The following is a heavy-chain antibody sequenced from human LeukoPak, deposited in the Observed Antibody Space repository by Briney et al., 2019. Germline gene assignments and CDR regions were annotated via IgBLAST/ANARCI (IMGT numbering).Heavy chain of an antibody. CDR2: IYYSGST. Sequence: SETLSLTCTVSGGSISSYYWSWIRQPPGKGLEWIGYIYYSGSTYYNPSLKSRVTISVDTSKNQFSLKLSSVTAADTAVYYCARGDCSSTSCYVMQTDAFDIWGQGTMVTVSS. CDR3: ARGDCSSTSCYVMQTDAFDI. CDR1: GGSISSYY. D-gene: IGHD2-2*01. J-gene: IGHJ3*02. V-gene: IGHV4-59*06.